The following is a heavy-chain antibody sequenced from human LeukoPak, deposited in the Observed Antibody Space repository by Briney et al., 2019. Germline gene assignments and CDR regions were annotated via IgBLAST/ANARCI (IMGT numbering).Heavy chain of an antibody. CDR1: GFSFSDFY. Sequence: GGSLRLSCAASGFSFSDFYMNWIRQAPGKGLEWVSYITDSGSTNYHADSVKGRFTISRDNAKNSLYLQMNSLRAEDTAVYYCARETSYGDYTYLDYWGQGTLVTVSS. D-gene: IGHD4-17*01. V-gene: IGHV3-11*01. CDR3: ARETSYGDYTYLDY. J-gene: IGHJ4*02. CDR2: ITDSGSTN.